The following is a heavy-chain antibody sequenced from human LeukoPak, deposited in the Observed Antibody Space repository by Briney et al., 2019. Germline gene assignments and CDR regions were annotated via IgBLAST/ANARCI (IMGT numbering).Heavy chain of an antibody. V-gene: IGHV1-8*01. J-gene: IGHJ4*02. CDR3: ARGRYSSSWYKRIYYFDY. CDR2: MNPNSGNT. CDR1: GYTFTSYD. Sequence: ASVKVSCKASGYTFTSYDINRVRQATGQGLEWMGWMNPNSGNTGYAQKFQGRVTMTRNTSISTAYMELSSLRSEDTAVYYCARGRYSSSWYKRIYYFDYWGQGTLVTVSS. D-gene: IGHD6-13*01.